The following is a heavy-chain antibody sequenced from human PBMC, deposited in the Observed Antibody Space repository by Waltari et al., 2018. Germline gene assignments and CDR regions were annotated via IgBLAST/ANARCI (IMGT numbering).Heavy chain of an antibody. Sequence: EVQLVESGGGLVTPGESLRLSCVASGFSFHSYTMNWVRQAPGKGLEWVSSIGANGDYRYYADSVKGRITPSRDNARNSLYLQMTSLRVEDTAIYFCASHFEDYYYYMDVWGKGTTVTVSS. CDR3: ASHFEDYYYYMDV. CDR2: IGANGDYR. J-gene: IGHJ6*03. CDR1: GFSFHSYT. V-gene: IGHV3-21*01.